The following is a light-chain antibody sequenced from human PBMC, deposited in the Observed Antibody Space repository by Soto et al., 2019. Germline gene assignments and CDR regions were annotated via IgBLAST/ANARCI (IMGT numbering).Light chain of an antibody. Sequence: EIVFTQSPATLSLSPVEGATLSFRASQSVSSYLAWYQQKFGQSPRLLIYDASNRATGIPARFSGSGSGTDFTLTISSLEPEDFAIYYCRKRYNWPLKFGQGTKVDIK. V-gene: IGKV3-11*01. CDR3: RKRYNWPLK. CDR2: DAS. J-gene: IGKJ1*01. CDR1: QSVSSY.